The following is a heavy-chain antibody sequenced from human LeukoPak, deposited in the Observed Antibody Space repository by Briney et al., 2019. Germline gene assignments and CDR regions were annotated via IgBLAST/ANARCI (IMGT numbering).Heavy chain of an antibody. CDR1: GFTFSSYG. CDR2: ISYDGSSK. CDR3: ARNAWKSSDSGRGRMDV. J-gene: IGHJ6*02. D-gene: IGHD3-10*01. Sequence: GGSLRLSCAASGFTFSSYGVHWVRQAPGKGLEWVAVISYDGSSKYYADSVKGRFTISRDNSKNTLYLQMNSLRGEGAAVYYCARNAWKSSDSGRGRMDVWGQGTSVTVSS. V-gene: IGHV3-30*03.